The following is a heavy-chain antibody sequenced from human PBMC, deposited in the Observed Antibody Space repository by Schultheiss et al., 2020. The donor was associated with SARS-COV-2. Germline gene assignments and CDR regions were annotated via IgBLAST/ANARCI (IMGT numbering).Heavy chain of an antibody. CDR3: AKDFYLRFLEWLFGVDY. J-gene: IGHJ4*02. CDR1: GFTVSSNY. CDR2: ISYDGSNK. D-gene: IGHD3-3*01. V-gene: IGHV3-30*18. Sequence: GGSLRLSCAASGFTVSSNYMSWVRQAPGKGLEWVAVISYDGSNKYYADSVKGRFTISRDNSKNTLYLQMNSLRAEDTAVYYCAKDFYLRFLEWLFGVDYWGQGTLVTVSS.